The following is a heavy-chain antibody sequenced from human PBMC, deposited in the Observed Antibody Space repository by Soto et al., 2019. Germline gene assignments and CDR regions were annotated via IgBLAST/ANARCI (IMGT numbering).Heavy chain of an antibody. CDR1: GYSFTSYW. Sequence: PGESLKISCKGSGYSFTSYWIGWVRQMPGKGLEWMGIIYPGDSDTRYSPYFQGQVTISVDRYISTAYLKWSSLKASDTAMYYCARGDVEYFDMDVWGQGTTVTVSS. CDR2: IYPGDSDT. D-gene: IGHD2-21*02. CDR3: ARGDVEYFDMDV. J-gene: IGHJ6*02. V-gene: IGHV5-51*01.